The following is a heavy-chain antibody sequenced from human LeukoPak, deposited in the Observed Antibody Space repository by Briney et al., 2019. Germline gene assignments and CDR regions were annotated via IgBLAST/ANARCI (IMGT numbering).Heavy chain of an antibody. CDR1: GYTFTHYY. Sequence: ASVKVSCKASGYTFTHYYVHWVRLVPGQGLEWMGRISPNSGATNYAEKFRGRVTMARDTSINTVYMEMSSLRSDDTAVYYCARDLWGWGSDYLDYWGQGTLVTVSS. J-gene: IGHJ4*02. CDR3: ARDLWGWGSDYLDY. D-gene: IGHD4/OR15-4a*01. CDR2: ISPNSGAT. V-gene: IGHV1-2*06.